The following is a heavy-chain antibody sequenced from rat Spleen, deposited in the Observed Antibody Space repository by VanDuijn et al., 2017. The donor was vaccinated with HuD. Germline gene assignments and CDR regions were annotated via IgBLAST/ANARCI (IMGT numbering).Heavy chain of an antibody. Sequence: EVRLVESGGGLVQPGRSLKLSCAASGFTFSDYAMAWVRQAPKKGLEWVATIIYDGTSIYYRDSVKGRFTISRDIAKSSLCLQMDSLRSEDTATYYCARVGTRVSRFAYWGQGTLVTVSS. CDR1: GFTFSDYA. CDR2: IIYDGTSI. CDR3: ARVGTRVSRFAY. D-gene: IGHD1-4*01. J-gene: IGHJ3*01. V-gene: IGHV5-7*01.